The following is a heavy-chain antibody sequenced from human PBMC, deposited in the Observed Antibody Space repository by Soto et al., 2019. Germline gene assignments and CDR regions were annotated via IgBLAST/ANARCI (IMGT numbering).Heavy chain of an antibody. CDR3: ARGYCSGGSCYSAAGYGMDV. D-gene: IGHD2-15*01. CDR1: GGSISSSSYY. J-gene: IGHJ6*02. Sequence: PSETLSLTCTVSGGSISSSSYYWGWIRQPPGKGLEWIGSIYYSGSTYYNPSLKSRVTISVDTSKNQFSLKLSSVTAADTAVYYCARGYCSGGSCYSAAGYGMDVWGQGTTVTVSS. V-gene: IGHV4-39*01. CDR2: IYYSGST.